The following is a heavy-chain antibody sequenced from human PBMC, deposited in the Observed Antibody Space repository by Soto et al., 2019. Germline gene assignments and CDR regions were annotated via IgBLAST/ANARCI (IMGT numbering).Heavy chain of an antibody. CDR1: GGSISSYY. CDR3: ARRGYYDSSGYISAFDI. CDR2: IYYSGST. V-gene: IGHV4-59*01. Sequence: QVQLQESGPGLVKPSETLSLTCTVSGGSISSYYWSWIRQPPGKGLEWIGYIYYSGSTNYNPSLKSRVTISVDTSQNQFSLKLSSVTAADTAVYYCARRGYYDSSGYISAFDIWGQGTMVTVSS. J-gene: IGHJ3*02. D-gene: IGHD3-22*01.